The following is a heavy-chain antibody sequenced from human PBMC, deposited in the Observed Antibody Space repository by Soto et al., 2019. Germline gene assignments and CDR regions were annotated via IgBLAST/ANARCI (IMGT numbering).Heavy chain of an antibody. CDR3: VRGDNWNDEASDY. D-gene: IGHD1-1*01. V-gene: IGHV3-33*01. CDR2: IWSDGNNR. CDR1: GFMFSNHG. Sequence: QVQLVESGGGVVQPGRSLRLSCAASGFMFSNHGMHWVGKAPGKGLEWVAVIWSDGNNRYYADSVKGRFTISRDNSKNTLYLQMNSLRAEDTAVYYCVRGDNWNDEASDYWGQGTLVTVSS. J-gene: IGHJ4*02.